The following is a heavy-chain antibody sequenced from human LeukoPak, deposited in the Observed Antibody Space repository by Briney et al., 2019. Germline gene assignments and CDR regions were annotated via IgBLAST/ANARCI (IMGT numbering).Heavy chain of an antibody. CDR3: AREGGPMTTVEDNWFDP. CDR2: INAGNGNT. J-gene: IGHJ5*02. V-gene: IGHV1-3*01. CDR1: GYTFSSYV. D-gene: IGHD4-23*01. Sequence: ASVKVSCKASGYTFSSYVMHWVRQAPGQRLEWMGWINAGNGNTEYAQKFQGRVTITRDTSASTAYMELNSLRSEDTAVYYCAREGGPMTTVEDNWFDPWGQGTLVTVSS.